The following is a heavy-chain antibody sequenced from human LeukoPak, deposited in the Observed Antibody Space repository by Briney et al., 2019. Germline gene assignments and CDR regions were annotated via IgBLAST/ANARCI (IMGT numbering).Heavy chain of an antibody. CDR1: VFSFSTHW. CDR3: TRTLAARSFYFDY. Sequence: GGPLRLSCGASVFSFSTHWMIWVPQAPGKGLEWVANINQDGTERYLVDSVKGRFTISRDNGKNSEFLQMMSLRDEDTAVYYCTRTLAARSFYFDYWGRGTLVTVSS. D-gene: IGHD3-10*01. J-gene: IGHJ4*02. CDR2: INQDGTER. V-gene: IGHV3-7*01.